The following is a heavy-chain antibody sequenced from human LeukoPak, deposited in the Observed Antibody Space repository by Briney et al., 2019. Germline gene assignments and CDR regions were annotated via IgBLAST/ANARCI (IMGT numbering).Heavy chain of an antibody. V-gene: IGHV4-39*07. Sequence: SETLSLTCTVSGGSISSSSYYWGWIRQPPGKGLEWIGSIYYSGSTNYNPSLKSRVTISVDTSKNQFSLKLSSVTAADTAVYYCATWGGSYFDYWGQGTLVTVSS. J-gene: IGHJ4*02. CDR3: ATWGGSYFDY. CDR1: GGSISSSSYY. D-gene: IGHD3-16*01. CDR2: IYYSGST.